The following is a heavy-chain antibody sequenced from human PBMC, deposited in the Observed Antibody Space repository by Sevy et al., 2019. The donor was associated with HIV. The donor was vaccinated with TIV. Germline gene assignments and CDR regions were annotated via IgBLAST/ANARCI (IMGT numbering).Heavy chain of an antibody. V-gene: IGHV3-33*06. CDR3: AKDVVEGDVISNFDS. D-gene: IGHD2-21*01. Sequence: GGSLRLSCAASGFTFRRYGMHWVRRAPGKGLEWVAGIWFDGTQKYYLESVKGRFSISRDNSKKMVYLQMNSLRAEDTAVYYCAKDVVEGDVISNFDSWGQGTLVTVSS. CDR2: IWFDGTQK. J-gene: IGHJ4*02. CDR1: GFTFRRYG.